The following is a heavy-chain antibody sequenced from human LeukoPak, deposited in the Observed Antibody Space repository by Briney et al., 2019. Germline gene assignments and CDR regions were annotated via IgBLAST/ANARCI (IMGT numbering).Heavy chain of an antibody. D-gene: IGHD2-21*01. J-gene: IGHJ5*02. CDR3: ARGRVVVIAILYNWFDP. V-gene: IGHV4-34*01. CDR1: GGSFSGYY. CDR2: INHSGST. Sequence: SETLSPTCAVYGGSFSGYYWSWIRQPPGKGLEWIGEINHSGSTNYNPSLKSRVTISVDTSKNQFSLKLSSVTAADTAVYYCARGRVVVIAILYNWFDPWGQGTLVTVSS.